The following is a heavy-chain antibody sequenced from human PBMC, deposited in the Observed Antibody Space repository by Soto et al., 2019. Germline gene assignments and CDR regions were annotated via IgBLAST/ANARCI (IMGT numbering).Heavy chain of an antibody. J-gene: IGHJ6*02. Sequence: QVQLVQSGDEVKKPGASVKVSCKASGYIFVNYGIAWVRQAPGQGLEWMGWISPYTGNTHSATKVQGRLTMTTDTSTSTAYMDLGSLKSDETAVYYCVMVDNYVTPTPQDVWGQGTTVTVSS. D-gene: IGHD3-16*01. CDR3: VMVDNYVTPTPQDV. CDR1: GYIFVNYG. CDR2: ISPYTGNT. V-gene: IGHV1-18*01.